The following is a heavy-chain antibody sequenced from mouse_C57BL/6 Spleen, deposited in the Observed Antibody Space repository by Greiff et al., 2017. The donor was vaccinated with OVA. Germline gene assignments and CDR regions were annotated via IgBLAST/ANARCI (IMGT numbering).Heavy chain of an antibody. Sequence: EVQLVESGGGLVKPGGSLKLSCAASGFTFSSYAMSWVRQTPEKRLEWVATISAGGSYTYYPDNVKGRFTISRDNAKNNLYLQMSHLKSEDTAMYYCARELDSSGFDYWGQGTTLTVSS. CDR1: GFTFSSYA. CDR3: ARELDSSGFDY. J-gene: IGHJ2*01. CDR2: ISAGGSYT. V-gene: IGHV5-4*01. D-gene: IGHD3-2*02.